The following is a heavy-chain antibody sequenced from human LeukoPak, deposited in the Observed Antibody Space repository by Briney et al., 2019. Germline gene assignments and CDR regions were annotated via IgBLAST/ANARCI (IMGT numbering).Heavy chain of an antibody. J-gene: IGHJ4*02. V-gene: IGHV3-48*04. Sequence: PGGSLRLSCAASGFTFSSYSMNWVRQAPGKGLEWVSYISSSSSTIYYADSVKGRFTISRDNAKNSLYLQMNSPGAEDTAVYYCARDLIGVDYWGQGTLVTVSS. CDR1: GFTFSSYS. CDR3: ARDLIGVDY. D-gene: IGHD3-10*01. CDR2: ISSSSSTI.